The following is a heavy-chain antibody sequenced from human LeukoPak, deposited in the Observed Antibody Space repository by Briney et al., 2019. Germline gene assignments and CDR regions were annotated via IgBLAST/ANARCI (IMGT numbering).Heavy chain of an antibody. CDR2: ISGTGSGR. V-gene: IGHV3-23*01. CDR3: AKDRPNYHESNGHYYRPNGDY. Sequence: GGSLRLSCAASGFTFNDYAMSWVRQAPGKGLEWVSAISGTGSGRHYADSVKGRFTISRDNSKNTLYLQMRSLRAEDTAVYYCAKDRPNYHESNGHYYRPNGDYWGQGTLVTVSS. CDR1: GFTFNDYA. D-gene: IGHD3-22*01. J-gene: IGHJ4*02.